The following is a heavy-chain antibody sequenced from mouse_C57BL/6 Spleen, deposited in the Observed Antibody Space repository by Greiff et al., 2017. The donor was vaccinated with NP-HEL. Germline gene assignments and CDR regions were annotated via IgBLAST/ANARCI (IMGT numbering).Heavy chain of an antibody. CDR3: ARSGICYGILYFDY. Sequence: QVQLQQPGTELVKPGASVKLSCKASGYTFTSYWMHWVKQRPGQGLEWIGNINPSNGGTNYNEKFKSKATLTVDKSSSTAYMQLSSLTSEDSAVDYGARSGICYGILYFDYWGQGTTLTVSS. CDR2: INPSNGGT. V-gene: IGHV1-53*01. CDR1: GYTFTSYW. D-gene: IGHD2-1*01. J-gene: IGHJ2*01.